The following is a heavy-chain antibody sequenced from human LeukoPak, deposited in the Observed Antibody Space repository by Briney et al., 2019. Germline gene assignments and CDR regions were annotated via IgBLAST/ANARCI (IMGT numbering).Heavy chain of an antibody. CDR1: GDSISRHF. J-gene: IGHJ3*02. CDR3: ARLLDNDSSGDPDTFDM. Sequence: PSETLSLTCSVSGDSISRHFWSWIRQPPGKGLEWTAFIHYSGRTKYNPSLQSRVTISVDTSENEFSLRLTSVTAADTAVYYCARLLDNDSSGDPDTFDMWGQGTVVTVSS. CDR2: IHYSGRT. D-gene: IGHD3-22*01. V-gene: IGHV4-59*11.